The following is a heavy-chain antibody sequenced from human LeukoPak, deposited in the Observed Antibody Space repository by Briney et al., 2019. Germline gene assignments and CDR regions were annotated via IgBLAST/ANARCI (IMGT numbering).Heavy chain of an antibody. D-gene: IGHD2-15*01. CDR2: IYYGGST. J-gene: IGHJ5*02. Sequence: SETLSLTCTVSGDSISSNDYYWGWIRQPPGKGLEWIGSIYYGGSTYYNPSLKSRVIISVDTSMNQFSLKLSFVTTADTAVYYCARALGYCSGGSCTRGYNWFDPWGQGALVTVPS. V-gene: IGHV4-39*01. CDR3: ARALGYCSGGSCTRGYNWFDP. CDR1: GDSISSNDYY.